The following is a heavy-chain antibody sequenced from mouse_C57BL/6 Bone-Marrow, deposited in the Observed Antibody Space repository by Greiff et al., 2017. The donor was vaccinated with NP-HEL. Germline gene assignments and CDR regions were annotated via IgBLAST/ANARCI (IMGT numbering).Heavy chain of an antibody. CDR1: GYTFTTYP. D-gene: IGHD2-5*01. J-gene: IGHJ2*01. CDR2: FHPYNDDT. Sequence: QVQLQQSGAELVKPGASVKMSCKASGYTFTTYPIEWVKQNHGQSLEWIGNFHPYNDDTEYNEKFKNKATLTVEKSSSTVYLQLNRLTSDDSSVFDCARGSNYWYYCDYWGRGTTPTVTS. V-gene: IGHV1-47*01. CDR3: ARGSNYWYYCDY.